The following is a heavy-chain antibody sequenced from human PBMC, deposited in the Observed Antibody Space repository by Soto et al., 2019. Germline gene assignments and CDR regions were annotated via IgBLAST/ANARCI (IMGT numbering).Heavy chain of an antibody. CDR2: IRWDDEK. V-gene: IGHV2-5*02. J-gene: IGHJ4*02. CDR1: GISLNTRGVG. D-gene: IGHD2-21*01. CDR3: AYCPFVLWRGWNFEI. Sequence: QITLKESGPTLVIPTKTLTLTSTFSGISLNTRGVGVGWIRQPPGKALEWVALIRWDDEKRYSPSLRTTLTSTKDTSRNQVVLISTNMDAVETATYFIAYCPFVLWRGWNFEIWGQGILVTVSS.